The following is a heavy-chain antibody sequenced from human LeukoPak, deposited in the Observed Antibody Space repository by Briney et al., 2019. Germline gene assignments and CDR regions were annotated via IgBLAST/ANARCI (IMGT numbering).Heavy chain of an antibody. CDR2: ISYDGGNK. D-gene: IGHD6-13*01. J-gene: IGHJ4*02. CDR3: ARSGIGATEIDY. Sequence: PGGSLRLSCAASGFTFSGYPIHWVRQAPGKGLEWVAVISYDGGNKYYADSVKGRFTISRDNAKNSLYLQMNSLRAEDTAVYYCARSGIGATEIDYWGQGTLVTVSS. CDR1: GFTFSGYP. V-gene: IGHV3-30-3*01.